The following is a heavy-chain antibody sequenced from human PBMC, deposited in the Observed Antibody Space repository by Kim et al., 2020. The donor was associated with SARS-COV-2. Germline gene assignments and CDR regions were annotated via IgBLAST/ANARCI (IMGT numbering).Heavy chain of an antibody. J-gene: IGHJ4*02. CDR3: ARDPSKVPWNYFDY. Sequence: GGSLRLSCAASGFTFSSYAMHWVRQAPGKGLEWVAVISYDGSNKYYADSVKGRFTISRDNSKNTLYLQMNSLRAEDTAVYYCARDPSKVPWNYFDYWGQG. CDR2: ISYDGSNK. V-gene: IGHV3-30*04. D-gene: IGHD1-1*01. CDR1: GFTFSSYA.